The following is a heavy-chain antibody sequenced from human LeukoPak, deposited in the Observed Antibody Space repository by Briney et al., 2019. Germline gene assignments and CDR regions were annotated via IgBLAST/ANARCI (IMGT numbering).Heavy chain of an antibody. J-gene: IGHJ1*01. Sequence: SETLSLTCTVSGGSISSYYWSWIRQPPGKGLEWIGYTYYSGSTNYNPSLKSRVTISVDTSKNQFSLKLSSVTAADTAVYYCARHGYYDSSGYDPLGYFQHWGQGTLVTVSS. CDR3: ARHGYYDSSGYDPLGYFQH. CDR1: GGSISSYY. CDR2: TYYSGST. D-gene: IGHD3-22*01. V-gene: IGHV4-59*08.